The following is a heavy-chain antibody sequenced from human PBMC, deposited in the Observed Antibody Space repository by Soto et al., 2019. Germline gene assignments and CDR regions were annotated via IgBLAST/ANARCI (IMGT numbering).Heavy chain of an antibody. D-gene: IGHD2-2*01. V-gene: IGHV6-1*01. CDR1: GDSVSSNSAA. CDR3: ARFVVPAANGMEV. CDR2: TYYRSKWYN. Sequence: PSQTLSLTCAISGDSVSSNSAAWNWIRQCPSRGLEWLGRTYYRSKWYNDYAVSVKSRITINPDTSKNQFSLQLNSVTPEDTAVYYCARFVVPAANGMEVWGQGTPVTVSS. J-gene: IGHJ6*02.